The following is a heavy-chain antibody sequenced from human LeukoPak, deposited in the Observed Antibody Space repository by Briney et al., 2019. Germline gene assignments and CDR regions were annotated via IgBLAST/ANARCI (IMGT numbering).Heavy chain of an antibody. CDR3: ARILDSAWGELGY. J-gene: IGHJ4*02. D-gene: IGHD6-19*01. V-gene: IGHV3-30*02. CDR2: IRSDGSNK. Sequence: GGSLRLSCAGPGFSFSSYGMHWVRQAPGKELEWMAFIRSDGSNKYYADSVKGRFTISRDNSKNTLYLQMNSLRAEDTAVYYCARILDSAWGELGYWGQGTLVTVSS. CDR1: GFSFSSYG.